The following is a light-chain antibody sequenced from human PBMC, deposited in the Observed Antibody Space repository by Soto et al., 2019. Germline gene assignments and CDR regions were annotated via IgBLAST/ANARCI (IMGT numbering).Light chain of an antibody. CDR1: QSISSW. CDR2: KAS. CDR3: QQYDSSSPT. J-gene: IGKJ1*01. V-gene: IGKV1-5*03. Sequence: DIQMTQSPSTMSASAGDSVAITCRASQSISSWLAWYQQRPGTAPRLLIYKASTVESGVPSRFAGSGSGTDFTLTINNLQPYDFAIYYCQQYDSSSPTFGQGNKVE.